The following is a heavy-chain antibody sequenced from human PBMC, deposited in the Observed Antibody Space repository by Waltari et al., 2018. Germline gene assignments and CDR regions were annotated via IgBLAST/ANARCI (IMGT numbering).Heavy chain of an antibody. J-gene: IGHJ4*02. V-gene: IGHV5-51*03. D-gene: IGHD3-22*01. CDR3: ARSFSYDSSGYLAGY. CDR2: IYPGDSDT. Sequence: EVQLVQSGAEVKKPGESLQISCRGSGYSFTSYWTGWVRKMPGKGLEWMGIIYPGDSDTRYSPSFQGQVTISADKSISTAYLQWSSLKASDTAMYYCARSFSYDSSGYLAGYWGQGTLVTVSS. CDR1: GYSFTSYW.